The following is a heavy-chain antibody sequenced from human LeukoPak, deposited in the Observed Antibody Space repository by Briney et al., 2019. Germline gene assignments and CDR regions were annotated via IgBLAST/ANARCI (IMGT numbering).Heavy chain of an antibody. J-gene: IGHJ4*02. V-gene: IGHV4-4*07. Sequence: SETLSLTCTVSGGSLSSYYWSWIRQPAGKGLEWIGRIHTSGYTNYNPSLKSRVTLSVDTSKNQLSLKLSSVNAADTAVYYCARGNSAAAGIVDYWGQGTLVTVSS. CDR3: ARGNSAAAGIVDY. CDR1: GGSLSSYY. D-gene: IGHD6-13*01. CDR2: IHTSGYT.